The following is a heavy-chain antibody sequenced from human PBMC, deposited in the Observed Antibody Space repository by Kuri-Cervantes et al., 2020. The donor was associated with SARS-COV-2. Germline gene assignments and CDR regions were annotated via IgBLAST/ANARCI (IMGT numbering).Heavy chain of an antibody. D-gene: IGHD6-6*01. CDR3: ARVPRSSSQTY. Sequence: GESLKISCTASGFTFGDYAMSWVRQAPGKGLEWVANIKQDGSEKYYVDSVKGRFTISRDNAKNSLYLQMNSLRAEDTAVYYCARVPRSSSQTYWGQGTLVTVSS. CDR1: GFTFGDYA. CDR2: IKQDGSEK. J-gene: IGHJ4*02. V-gene: IGHV3-7*01.